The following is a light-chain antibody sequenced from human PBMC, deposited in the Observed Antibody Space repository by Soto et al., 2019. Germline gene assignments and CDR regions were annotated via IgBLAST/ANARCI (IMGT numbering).Light chain of an antibody. V-gene: IGKV1-5*01. CDR1: QSMSTW. CDR3: QQYDNYPLT. J-gene: IGKJ4*01. CDR2: DAS. Sequence: DIQMTQSPSTLSASVGDRVTITCRASQSMSTWLAWYQQKPGKAPNLLIYDASILKSGVPSRFSGSGSGTEFTLTINSLQPDDFATYYCQQYDNYPLTFGGGTKVDI.